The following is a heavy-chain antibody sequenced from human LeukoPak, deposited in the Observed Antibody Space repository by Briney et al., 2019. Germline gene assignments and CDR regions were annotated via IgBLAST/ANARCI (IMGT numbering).Heavy chain of an antibody. D-gene: IGHD5-18*01. J-gene: IGHJ4*02. CDR2: IHYSGST. V-gene: IGHV4-59*01. CDR1: GGSISSYY. Sequence: SETLSLTCTVSGGSISSYYWSWIRQPPGKGLEWIGYIHYSGSTNYNPSLKSRVTISVDTSKNQFSLKLSSVTAADTAVYYCARGYSYDYFDYWGQGTLVTVSS. CDR3: ARGYSYDYFDY.